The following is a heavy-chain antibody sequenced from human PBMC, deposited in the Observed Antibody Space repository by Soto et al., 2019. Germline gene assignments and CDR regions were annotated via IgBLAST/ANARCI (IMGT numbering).Heavy chain of an antibody. CDR3: AREEYGRVAAAGFYGMDV. CDR1: GGSFNGYY. V-gene: IGHV4-34*01. Sequence: SETLSLTCAVYGGSFNGYYWSWIRQPPGKGLEWIGEISHSGGTNYNPSLKSRLTISVDTSKNQCSLKLSSVTAADTAVYYWAREEYGRVAAAGFYGMDVWGQGTTVTVSS. D-gene: IGHD6-13*01. J-gene: IGHJ6*02. CDR2: ISHSGGT.